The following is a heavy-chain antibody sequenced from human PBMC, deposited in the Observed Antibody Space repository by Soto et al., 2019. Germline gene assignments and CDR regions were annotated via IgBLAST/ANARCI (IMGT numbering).Heavy chain of an antibody. CDR1: GFTFSTYA. D-gene: IGHD3-9*01. CDR2: IGGLSGGT. J-gene: IGHJ6*02. Sequence: EVQLLESGGGSVQPGGALRLSCVASGFTFSTYAMSWVRQAPGKGLEWVSGIGGLSGGTDYADSVKGRLTISRDNSNNTLYLQMNSLRAEDTAVYFCAKVSILTESYHYYAMDVWGQGTTVTVSS. CDR3: AKVSILTESYHYYAMDV. V-gene: IGHV3-23*01.